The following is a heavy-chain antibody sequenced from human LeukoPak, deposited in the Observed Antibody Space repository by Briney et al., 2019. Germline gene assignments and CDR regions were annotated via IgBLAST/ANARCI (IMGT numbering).Heavy chain of an antibody. J-gene: IGHJ4*02. CDR2: INPNSGGT. V-gene: IGHV1-2*02. CDR1: GYTFTGYY. CDR3: ARGTYCSSTSCYLFDY. Sequence: ASVKVSCKASGYTFTGYYMHWVRQAPGQGLEGMGWINPNSGGTNYAQKFQGRVTMTRDTSISTAYMELSRLRSDDTAVYYCARGTYCSSTSCYLFDYWGKGTLVTVSS. D-gene: IGHD2-2*01.